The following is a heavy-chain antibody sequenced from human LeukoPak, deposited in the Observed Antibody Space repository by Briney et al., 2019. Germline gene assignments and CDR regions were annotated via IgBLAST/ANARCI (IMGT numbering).Heavy chain of an antibody. V-gene: IGHV4-4*07. CDR1: GGSISSYY. Sequence: SETLSLTCTVSGGSISSYYWSWIRQPAGKGLEWIGRIYTSGSTNYNPSLKSRVTMSVDTSKNQFSLKLSSVTAADTAVYYCAREGGRGWNLLIDYWGQGTLVTVSS. CDR2: IYTSGST. CDR3: AREGGRGWNLLIDY. D-gene: IGHD1-1*01. J-gene: IGHJ4*02.